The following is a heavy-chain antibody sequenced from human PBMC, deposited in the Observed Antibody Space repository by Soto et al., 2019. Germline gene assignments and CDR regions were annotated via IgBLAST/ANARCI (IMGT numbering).Heavy chain of an antibody. J-gene: IGHJ6*02. CDR1: GYSFTSYW. D-gene: IGHD6-13*01. CDR3: ARRSSSSLYYYYGMDV. Sequence: GESLKISCKGSGYSFTSYWISWVRQMPGKGLEWMGRIDPSDSYTNYSPSFQGHVTISADKSISTAYLQWSGLKASDTAMYYCARRSSSSLYYYYGMDVWGQGTTVTVSS. CDR2: IDPSDSYT. V-gene: IGHV5-10-1*01.